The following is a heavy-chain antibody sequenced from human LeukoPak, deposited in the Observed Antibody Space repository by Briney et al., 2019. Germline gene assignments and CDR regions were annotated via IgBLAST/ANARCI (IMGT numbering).Heavy chain of an antibody. J-gene: IGHJ5*02. D-gene: IGHD3-9*01. CDR2: IYYSGST. V-gene: IGHV4-59*01. Sequence: SETLSLTCTVSGGSISSYYWSWIRQPPGKGLEWIGYIYYSGSTNYNPSLKSRVTISVDTSKNQFSLKLSSVTAADTAVYYCARASGPHIGYYDILTGYYSRWFDPWGQGTLVTVSS. CDR1: GGSISSYY. CDR3: ARASGPHIGYYDILTGYYSRWFDP.